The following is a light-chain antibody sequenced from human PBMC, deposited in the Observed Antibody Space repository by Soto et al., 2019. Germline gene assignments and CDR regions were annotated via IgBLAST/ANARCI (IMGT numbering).Light chain of an antibody. Sequence: QSVLTQPDSVSGSPGQSITISCTGTSSDVGSYNLVSWYQQLPGQAPKLLIYEGGKRPSGVSNRFSDSNSGNTASLTISGLQAEDEADYYCCSYTGTTTYVFGTGTKVTVL. J-gene: IGLJ1*01. CDR1: SSDVGSYNL. V-gene: IGLV2-23*01. CDR3: CSYTGTTTYV. CDR2: EGG.